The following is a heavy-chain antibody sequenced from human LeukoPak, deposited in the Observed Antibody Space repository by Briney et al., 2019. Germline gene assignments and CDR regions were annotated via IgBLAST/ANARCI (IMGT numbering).Heavy chain of an antibody. CDR3: ASSSYGYYYGMDV. CDR1: GGTFSSYA. V-gene: IGHV1-69*04. J-gene: IGHJ6*02. CDR2: IIPILGIA. D-gene: IGHD5-18*01. Sequence: ASVKVSCKASGGTFSSYAISWVRQAPGQGLEWMGRIIPILGIANYAQEFQGRVTITADKSTSTAYMELSSLRSEDTAVYYCASSSYGYYYGMDVWGQGTTVTVSS.